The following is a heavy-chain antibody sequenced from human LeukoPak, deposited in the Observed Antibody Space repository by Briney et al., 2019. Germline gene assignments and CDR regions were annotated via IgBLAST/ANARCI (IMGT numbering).Heavy chain of an antibody. CDR1: GGSIGSYY. D-gene: IGHD3-10*01. CDR2: IYYSGST. V-gene: IGHV4-59*12. CDR3: ARVPHYYFGYGYFDS. J-gene: IGHJ4*02. Sequence: PSETLSLTCTVSGGSIGSYYWSWIRQPPGKGLEWIGYIYYSGSTNYNPSLKSRVTISVDTSKNQFSLKLTSMTAADTAVYYCARVPHYYFGYGYFDSWGQGTLVTVSS.